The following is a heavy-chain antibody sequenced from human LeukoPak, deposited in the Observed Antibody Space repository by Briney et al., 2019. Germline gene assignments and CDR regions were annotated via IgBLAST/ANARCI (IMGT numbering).Heavy chain of an antibody. CDR3: AKSAGGSGWYDYYGMDV. CDR2: ISGSGGST. V-gene: IGHV3-23*01. D-gene: IGHD6-19*01. CDR1: GFTFSSYA. J-gene: IGHJ6*02. Sequence: PGGSLRLSCAASGFTFSSYAMSWVRQAPGKGLEWVSAISGSGGSTYYADSVKGRFTISRDNSKNTLYLQMNSLRAEDTAVYYCAKSAGGSGWYDYYGMDVWGQGTTVTVSS.